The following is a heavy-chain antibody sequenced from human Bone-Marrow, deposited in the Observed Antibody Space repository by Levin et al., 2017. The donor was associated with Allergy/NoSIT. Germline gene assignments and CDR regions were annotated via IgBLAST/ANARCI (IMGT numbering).Heavy chain of an antibody. CDR2: IYYTGSP. D-gene: IGHD3-22*01. CDR1: GGSVNSGRYY. CDR3: ARELAYYSDNTGSYRDGFEI. Sequence: SETLSLTCSVSGGSVNSGRYYWTWIRQPPGKGLEWIGYIYYTGSPSYNPSIKGRVTMSVETSKNQFSLKLNSVTAADTAVYYCARELAYYSDNTGSYRDGFEIWGQGTMVTVSS. J-gene: IGHJ3*02. V-gene: IGHV4-61*01.